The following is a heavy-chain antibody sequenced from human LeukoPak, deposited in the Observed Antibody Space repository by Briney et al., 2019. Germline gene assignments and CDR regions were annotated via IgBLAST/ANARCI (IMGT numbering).Heavy chain of an antibody. V-gene: IGHV3-23*01. Sequence: GGTLRLSCAASGFTFRSYAMSCVRQAPGKGLECVSAISGSGGSTYYADSVKGRFNISRDNSKNTLYLQMNSLRAEDTAVYYCAKEAMIVVVDIFDYWGQGTLVTVSS. CDR3: AKEAMIVVVDIFDY. CDR2: ISGSGGST. J-gene: IGHJ4*02. CDR1: GFTFRSYA. D-gene: IGHD3-22*01.